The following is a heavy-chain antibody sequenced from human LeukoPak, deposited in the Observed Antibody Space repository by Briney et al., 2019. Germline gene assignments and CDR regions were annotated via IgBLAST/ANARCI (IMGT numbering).Heavy chain of an antibody. V-gene: IGHV1-18*01. J-gene: IGHJ5*02. CDR1: GYTFTSNG. CDR3: ARAFALGGAMLTSYWFDP. Sequence: ASVKVSCKASGYTFTSNGISWVRQAPGEGLEGMGWISAYNGHTNYAQKFQGRVTMTRDTSISTAYMELSRLRSDDTAVYYCARAFALGGAMLTSYWFDPWGQGTLVTVSS. D-gene: IGHD3-16*01. CDR2: ISAYNGHT.